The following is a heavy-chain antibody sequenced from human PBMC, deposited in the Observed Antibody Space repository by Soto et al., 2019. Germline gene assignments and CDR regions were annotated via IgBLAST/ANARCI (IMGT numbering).Heavy chain of an antibody. Sequence: PSETLSLTCTVSGGSVSSGSYYWSWIRQPPGKGLEWIGYIYYSGSTNYNPSLKSRVTISVDTSKNQFSLKLSSVTAADTAVYYCARDSSSSHGGVYWGQGTLVTVLL. CDR2: IYYSGST. CDR1: GGSVSSGSYY. CDR3: ARDSSSSHGGVY. V-gene: IGHV4-61*01. D-gene: IGHD6-6*01. J-gene: IGHJ4*02.